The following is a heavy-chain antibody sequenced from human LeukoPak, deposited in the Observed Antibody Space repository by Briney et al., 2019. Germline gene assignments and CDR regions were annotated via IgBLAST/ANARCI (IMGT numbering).Heavy chain of an antibody. CDR2: IYYSGST. Sequence: PSETLSLTCAVSGGSFSDYFWSWIRQPPGKGLEWIGSIYYSGSTYYNPSLKSRVTISVDTSKNQFSLKLGSVTAADTAVYYCARGSDYYDSSGYKTIDYWGQGTLVTVSS. V-gene: IGHV4-34*01. CDR3: ARGSDYYDSSGYKTIDY. J-gene: IGHJ4*02. D-gene: IGHD3-22*01. CDR1: GGSFSDYF.